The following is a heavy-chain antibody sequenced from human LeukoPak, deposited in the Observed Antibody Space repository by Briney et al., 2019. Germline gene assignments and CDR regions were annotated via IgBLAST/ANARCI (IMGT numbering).Heavy chain of an antibody. J-gene: IGHJ5*02. D-gene: IGHD3-10*01. CDR1: GYTLTELS. CDR2: FDTEDGET. Sequence: ASVKVSCKVSGYTLTELSMHWVRQAPGKGLEWMGGFDTEDGETIYAQKFQGRVTMTADTSTDTTYMELSSLRSEDTAVYYCATARVRGVDNWFYPWGQGTLVTVSS. V-gene: IGHV1-24*01. CDR3: ATARVRGVDNWFYP.